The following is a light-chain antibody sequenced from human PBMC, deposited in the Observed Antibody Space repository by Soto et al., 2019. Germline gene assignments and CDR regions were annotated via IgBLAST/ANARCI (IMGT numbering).Light chain of an antibody. Sequence: EIVMTQSPATLSVSPGERATLSCRASQSVSTNLAWYQQKPGQASGLLIYGASTRATGIPARFSGSGSGTDFTLTISSLQSEDSAVYYCHQYDNWPPMYTFGQGTKLEIK. CDR3: HQYDNWPPMYT. J-gene: IGKJ2*01. V-gene: IGKV3-15*01. CDR1: QSVSTN. CDR2: GAS.